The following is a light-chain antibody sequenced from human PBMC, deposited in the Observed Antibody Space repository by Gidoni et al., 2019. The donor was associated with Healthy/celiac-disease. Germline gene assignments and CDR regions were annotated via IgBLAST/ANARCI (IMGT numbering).Light chain of an antibody. CDR1: SLRSYY. Sequence: SSELTQDPAVSVPLGQTVRITCQGDSLRSYYASWYQQKPVQAPVLVIYGKNNRPSGIPDRFSGSSSGNTASLTITGAQAEDEADYYCNSRDSSGNHVVFGGGTKLTVL. V-gene: IGLV3-19*01. J-gene: IGLJ2*01. CDR2: GKN. CDR3: NSRDSSGNHVV.